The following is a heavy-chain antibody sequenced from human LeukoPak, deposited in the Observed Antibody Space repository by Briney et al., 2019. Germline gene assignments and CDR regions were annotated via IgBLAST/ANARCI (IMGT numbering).Heavy chain of an antibody. J-gene: IGHJ4*02. CDR1: GYRFTDYY. V-gene: IGHV1-2*02. CDR3: ARDNYGSGSYYKY. CDR2: INPNNGGT. Sequence: AAVKVSCKASGYRFTDYYMHWVRQAPGQGLEWVGWINPNNGGTNYAQKFQGRVTMTRDTSISTAYMELRRLISDDTAVYYCARDNYGSGSYYKYWGQGTLVTVSS. D-gene: IGHD3-10*01.